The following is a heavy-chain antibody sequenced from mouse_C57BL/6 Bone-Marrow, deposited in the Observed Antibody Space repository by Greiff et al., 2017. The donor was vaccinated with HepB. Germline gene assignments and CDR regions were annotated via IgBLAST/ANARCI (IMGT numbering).Heavy chain of an antibody. V-gene: IGHV1-74*01. CDR3: ATITTVVAPGAMDY. Sequence: QVQLKQPGAELVKPGASVKVSCKASGYTFTSYWMHWVKQRPGQGLEWIGRIHPSDSDANYNQKFKGKATLTVDKSSSAAYMQLSTLTSEDSAVYYCATITTVVAPGAMDYWGQGTSVTVSS. J-gene: IGHJ4*01. D-gene: IGHD1-1*01. CDR1: GYTFTSYW. CDR2: IHPSDSDA.